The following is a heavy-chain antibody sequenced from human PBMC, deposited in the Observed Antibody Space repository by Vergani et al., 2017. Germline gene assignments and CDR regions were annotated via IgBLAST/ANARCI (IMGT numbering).Heavy chain of an antibody. J-gene: IGHJ4*02. CDR2: FDPEDGET. CDR1: GYTLTELS. CDR3: ARAGYCSSTSCYDVLLWG. Sequence: QVQLVQSGAEVKKPGASVKVSCKVSGYTLTELSMHWVRQAPGKGLEWMGGFDPEDGETIYAQKFQGRVTMTEDTSTDTAYMELSSLRSEDTAVYYCARAGYCSSTSCYDVLLWGWGQGTLVTVSS. D-gene: IGHD2-2*01. V-gene: IGHV1-24*01.